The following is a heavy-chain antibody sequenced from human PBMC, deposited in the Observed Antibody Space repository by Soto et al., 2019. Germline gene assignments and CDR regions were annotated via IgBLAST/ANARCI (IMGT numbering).Heavy chain of an antibody. CDR1: GGSISPYY. J-gene: IGHJ4*02. D-gene: IGHD3-3*01. Sequence: SETLSLTCTVSGGSISPYYWSWIRQPAGKGLEWIGRIYASGSTNYNPSLKGRVTMSVATSKDQFSLKLSSMTAADTAVYYCARGGMVIIPSATAFDYWGQGTLVTVSS. V-gene: IGHV4-4*07. CDR2: IYASGST. CDR3: ARGGMVIIPSATAFDY.